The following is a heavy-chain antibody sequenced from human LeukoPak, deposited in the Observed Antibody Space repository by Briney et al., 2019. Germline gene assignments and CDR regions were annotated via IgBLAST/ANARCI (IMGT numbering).Heavy chain of an antibody. J-gene: IGHJ6*02. V-gene: IGHV1-18*01. CDR3: ARGYSSSWYYYYYXGMDV. Sequence: GASVKVSCKASGYTFTSYGISWVRQAPGQGLEWMGWISAYNGNTNYAQKLQGRVTMTTDTSTSTAYMELRSLRSDDTAVYYCARGYSSSWYYYYYXGMDVWGXXTTVTVSS. D-gene: IGHD6-13*01. CDR1: GYTFTSYG. CDR2: ISAYNGNT.